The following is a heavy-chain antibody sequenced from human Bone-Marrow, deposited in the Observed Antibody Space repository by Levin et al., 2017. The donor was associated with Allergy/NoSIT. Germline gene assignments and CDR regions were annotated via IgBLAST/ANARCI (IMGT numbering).Heavy chain of an antibody. V-gene: IGHV3-23*01. CDR1: GFTFSSYA. D-gene: IGHD6-13*01. CDR3: AKGRSTGYSSSWAYWYFDL. Sequence: PGESLKISCAASGFTFSSYAMSWVRQAPGKGLEWVSAISGSGGSTYYADSVKGRFTISRDNSKNTLYLQMNSLRAEDTAVYYCAKGRSTGYSSSWAYWYFDLWGRGTLVTVSS. J-gene: IGHJ2*01. CDR2: ISGSGGST.